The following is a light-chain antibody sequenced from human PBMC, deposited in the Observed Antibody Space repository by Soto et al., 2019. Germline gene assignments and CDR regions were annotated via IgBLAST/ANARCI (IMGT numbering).Light chain of an antibody. Sequence: QSALTQPASASGSPGQSITISCTGTSSDVGSYNLVSWYQHHPGKAPKLIIYEVSKRPSGVSNRFSGSKSGNTASLTISGLQAEDEADYYCCSYAGSSTLVFGTGTKLTVL. CDR3: CSYAGSSTLV. CDR1: SSDVGSYNL. V-gene: IGLV2-23*02. J-gene: IGLJ1*01. CDR2: EVS.